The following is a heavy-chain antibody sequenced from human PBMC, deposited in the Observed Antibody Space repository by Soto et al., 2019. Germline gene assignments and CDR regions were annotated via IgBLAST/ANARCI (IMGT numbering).Heavy chain of an antibody. Sequence: LSLTCTVADGSSSSGAYYWSRNRQPPGKGLEWIGYIYYSGSTYYNPSLKTRVTISIMSNNQFSLEMSSVTAADTAVYYCARGLLSGSPYSGGWYYFHSWGKGPMVTASP. J-gene: IGHJ4*02. CDR3: ARGLLSGSPYSGGWYYFHS. V-gene: IGHV4-30-4*01. CDR2: IYYSGST. D-gene: IGHD1-26*01. CDR1: DGSSSSGAYY.